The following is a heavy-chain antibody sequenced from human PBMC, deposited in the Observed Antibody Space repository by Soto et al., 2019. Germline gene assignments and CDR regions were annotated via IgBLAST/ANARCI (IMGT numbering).Heavy chain of an antibody. CDR2: ISAYNGNT. D-gene: IGHD2-2*01. Sequence: QVQLVQSGAEVKKPGASVKVSCKASGYTFTSYGISWVRQAPGQGLEWMGWISAYNGNTNYAQKLQGRVTMTTDTSTSTAYMELTSLRSDDTAVYYCARAAYQLPTPYYYYGMDVWGQGTTVTVSS. CDR3: ARAAYQLPTPYYYYGMDV. CDR1: GYTFTSYG. V-gene: IGHV1-18*01. J-gene: IGHJ6*02.